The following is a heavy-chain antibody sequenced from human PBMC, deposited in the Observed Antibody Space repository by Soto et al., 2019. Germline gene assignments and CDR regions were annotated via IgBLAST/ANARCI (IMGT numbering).Heavy chain of an antibody. CDR1: GYTFTSYG. D-gene: IGHD3-10*01. J-gene: IGHJ3*02. CDR2: ISAYNGNT. Sequence: ASVKVSCKASGYTFTSYGISCVRQAPGQGLEWMGWISAYNGNTNYAQKLQGRVTMTTDTSTSTAYMELRSLRSDDTAVYYCASEIITMVSGAFDIWGQGTMVTVSS. V-gene: IGHV1-18*01. CDR3: ASEIITMVSGAFDI.